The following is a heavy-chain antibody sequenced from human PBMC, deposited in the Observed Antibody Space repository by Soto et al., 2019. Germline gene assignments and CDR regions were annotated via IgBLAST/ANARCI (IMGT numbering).Heavy chain of an antibody. CDR2: INAGNGNT. CDR3: AREGYSYGYGAFDI. J-gene: IGHJ3*02. CDR1: GYTFTSYA. V-gene: IGHV1-3*01. Sequence: GASVTVSCKASGYTFTSYAMHWVRQAPGQRLEWMGWINAGNGNTKYSQKFQGRVTITRDTSASTAYMELSSLRSEDTAVYYCAREGYSYGYGAFDIWGQGTMVTVSS. D-gene: IGHD5-18*01.